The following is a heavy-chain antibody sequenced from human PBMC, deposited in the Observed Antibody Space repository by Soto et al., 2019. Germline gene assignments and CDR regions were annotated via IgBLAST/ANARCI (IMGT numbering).Heavy chain of an antibody. CDR3: ATDYYDSSGPVDP. CDR1: GFTFSSYG. Sequence: GALRLSCAASGFTFSSYGMHWVRQAPGKGLEWVAVISYDGSNKYYADSVKGRFTISRDNSKNTLYLQMNSLRAEDTAVYYCATDYYDSSGPVDPWGQGXLVTVSS. CDR2: ISYDGSNK. D-gene: IGHD3-22*01. J-gene: IGHJ5*02. V-gene: IGHV3-30*03.